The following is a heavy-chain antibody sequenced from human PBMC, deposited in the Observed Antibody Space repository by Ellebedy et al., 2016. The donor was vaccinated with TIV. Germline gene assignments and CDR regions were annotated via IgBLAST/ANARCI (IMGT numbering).Heavy chain of an antibody. CDR2: ISSTTAYI. Sequence: ETLSLTCAASGFTFSSYTMNWVRQAPGKGLEWVSSISSTTAYIYYADSVKGRFTISRDNAKNSLYLQMNSLRVGDTGVYYCATQWELYDWGQGTTVTVSS. D-gene: IGHD1-26*01. V-gene: IGHV3-21*01. CDR3: ATQWELYD. J-gene: IGHJ4*02. CDR1: GFTFSSYT.